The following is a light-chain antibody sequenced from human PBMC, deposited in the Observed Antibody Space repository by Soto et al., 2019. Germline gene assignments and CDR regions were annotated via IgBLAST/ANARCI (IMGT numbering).Light chain of an antibody. CDR1: SSDIGSYNF. CDR2: EVR. V-gene: IGLV2-8*01. CDR3: TSYAGGNILV. J-gene: IGLJ2*01. Sequence: QSALTQPPSASGSPGQSVTISCTGTSSDIGSYNFVSWYQQHPGKAPKVMLYEVRKRPSGVTDRFSGSKSGNTASLTVSGLQADDEADYYCTSYAGGNILVFGGGTQLTVL.